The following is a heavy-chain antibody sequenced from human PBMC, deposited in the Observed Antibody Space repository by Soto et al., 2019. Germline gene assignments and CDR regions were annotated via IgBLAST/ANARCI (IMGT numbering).Heavy chain of an antibody. CDR3: ARVPYSGSYLFDY. CDR1: GFTFSSYS. V-gene: IGHV3-48*02. D-gene: IGHD1-26*01. J-gene: IGHJ4*02. Sequence: EVQLVESGGGLVQPGGSLRLSCAASGFTFSSYSMNWVRQAPGKGLEWVSYISSSSSTIYYADSVNGRFTISRDNAKNSLYLQMNSLRDEDTAVYYCARVPYSGSYLFDYWGQGTLVTVSS. CDR2: ISSSSSTI.